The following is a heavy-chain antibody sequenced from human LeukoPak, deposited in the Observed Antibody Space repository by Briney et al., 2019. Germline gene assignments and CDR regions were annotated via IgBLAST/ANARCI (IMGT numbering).Heavy chain of an antibody. CDR1: GFIFSNYA. V-gene: IGHV3-23*01. CDR3: VKGPRPDITVAHTVEN. CDR2: ISSRGDGT. D-gene: IGHD6-19*01. J-gene: IGHJ4*02. Sequence: GGSLRLSCAASGFIFSNYAMSWVRQVPGRGLEWVSTISSRGDGTYVADSVKGRFTISRDNSKNSLYLQMNTVRAEDTAVYYCVKGPRPDITVAHTVENWGQGTLVTVSS.